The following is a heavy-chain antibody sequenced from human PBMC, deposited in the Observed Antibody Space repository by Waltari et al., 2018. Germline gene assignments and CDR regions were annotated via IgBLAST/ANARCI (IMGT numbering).Heavy chain of an antibody. CDR3: ARETQDYGMDV. J-gene: IGHJ6*02. CDR2: IYYSGST. Sequence: QVQLQESGPGLVKPSETLSLTCTVSGGSISSHYWSWIRQPPGKGLEWIGYIYYSGSTNYNPSLKSRVTISVDTSKNQFSLKLSSVTAADTAVYYCARETQDYGMDVWGQGTMVTVS. CDR1: GGSISSHY. V-gene: IGHV4-59*11.